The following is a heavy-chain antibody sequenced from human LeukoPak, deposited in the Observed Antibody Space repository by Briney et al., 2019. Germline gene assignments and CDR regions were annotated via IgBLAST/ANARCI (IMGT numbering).Heavy chain of an antibody. D-gene: IGHD2-2*01. Sequence: SETLSLTCAVYGGSFSGYYWSWIRQPPGKGLEWIGEINHSGSTNYNPSLKSRVTISVDTSKNQFSLKLSSVTAADTAVYYRATGPNCSSTSCYFGGDYWGQGTLVTVSS. CDR1: GGSFSGYY. J-gene: IGHJ4*02. CDR2: INHSGST. CDR3: ATGPNCSSTSCYFGGDY. V-gene: IGHV4-34*01.